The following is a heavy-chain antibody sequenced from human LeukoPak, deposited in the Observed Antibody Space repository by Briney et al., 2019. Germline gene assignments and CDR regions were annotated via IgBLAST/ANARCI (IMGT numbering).Heavy chain of an antibody. J-gene: IGHJ4*02. CDR2: IYYSGST. D-gene: IGHD3-10*01. Sequence: KTSETLSLTCAVSGGSISNNSYYWGWIRQPPGKGLEWIGSIYYSGSTYYNPSLKSRVTISVDTSKNQFSLKLSSVTAADTAVYYCARTRYYYNSRSYGAPYYFDYWGQGTLVTVSS. CDR1: GGSISNNSYY. CDR3: ARTRYYYNSRSYGAPYYFDY. V-gene: IGHV4-39*01.